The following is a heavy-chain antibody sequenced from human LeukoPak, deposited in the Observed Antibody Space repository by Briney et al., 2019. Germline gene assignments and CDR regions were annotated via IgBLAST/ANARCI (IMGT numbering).Heavy chain of an antibody. CDR2: ISSDNTYT. J-gene: IGHJ4*02. V-gene: IGHV3-11*06. D-gene: IGHD4-17*01. CDR1: GFTSIDYY. Sequence: KSGGSLRLPCAVSGFTSIDYYMSWASQAPGKEMECVSYISSDNTYTNYADSVRDRFTISRDNAKNSLYLQMNSLRAEDTAVYYCVRGGPYGDYDAYWGQGTLVTVSS. CDR3: VRGGPYGDYDAY.